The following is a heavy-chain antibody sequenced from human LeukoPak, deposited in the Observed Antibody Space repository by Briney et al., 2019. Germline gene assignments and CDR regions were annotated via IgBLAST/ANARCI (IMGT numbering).Heavy chain of an antibody. CDR2: ISSSGSTI. J-gene: IGHJ5*02. CDR3: ARDRTMVLGPYNWFDP. D-gene: IGHD4/OR15-4a*01. Sequence: GGSLRLSCAASGFTFSNYEMVWLRQAPGKGLEWISYISSSGSTIYYADSVKGRFTVSRDNAENSLYLHMSSLRAEDTAVYYCARDRTMVLGPYNWFDPWGQGTLVTVSS. V-gene: IGHV3-48*03. CDR1: GFTFSNYE.